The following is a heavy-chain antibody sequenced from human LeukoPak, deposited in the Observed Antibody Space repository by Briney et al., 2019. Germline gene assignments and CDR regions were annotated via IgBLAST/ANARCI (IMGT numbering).Heavy chain of an antibody. V-gene: IGHV4-61*08. CDR1: GDSISSGDYY. Sequence: PSETLSLTCTVSGDSISSGDYYWSWIRQPPGKGLEWFGYVYDSGTTNYNPSLKSRVTISVDTSKNQFSLKLSSVTAADTAVYYCARVSWSPGTSYYYMDVWGKGTTVTVSS. D-gene: IGHD1-1*01. J-gene: IGHJ6*03. CDR2: VYDSGTT. CDR3: ARVSWSPGTSYYYMDV.